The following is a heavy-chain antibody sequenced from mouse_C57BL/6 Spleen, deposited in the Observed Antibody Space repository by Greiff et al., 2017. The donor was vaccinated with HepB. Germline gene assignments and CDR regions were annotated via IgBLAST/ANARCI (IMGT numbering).Heavy chain of an antibody. D-gene: IGHD2-4*01. CDR2: IHPNSGST. Sequence: QVQLKQPGAELVKPGASVKLSCKASGYTFTSYWMHWVKQRPGQGLEWIGMIHPNSGSTNYNEKFKSKATLTVDKSSSTAYMQLSSLTSEDSAVYYCARSHYDYLYYAMDYWGQGTSVTVSS. J-gene: IGHJ4*01. V-gene: IGHV1-64*01. CDR1: GYTFTSYW. CDR3: ARSHYDYLYYAMDY.